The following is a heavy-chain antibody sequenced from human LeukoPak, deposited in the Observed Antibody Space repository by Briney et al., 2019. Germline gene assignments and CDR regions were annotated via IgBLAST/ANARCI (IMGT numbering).Heavy chain of an antibody. Sequence: GGSLRLSCAASGFTFSNYAMRWVRQAPGKGLEWVAVISYGGGNKYFADSVKGRFTISRDNSKNSLYLQMNSLRDEDTAVYYCARHSDSIHDFDMWGEGTMVSVSS. CDR3: ARHSDSIHDFDM. V-gene: IGHV3-30-3*01. J-gene: IGHJ3*02. CDR2: ISYGGGNK. CDR1: GFTFSNYA. D-gene: IGHD2-15*01.